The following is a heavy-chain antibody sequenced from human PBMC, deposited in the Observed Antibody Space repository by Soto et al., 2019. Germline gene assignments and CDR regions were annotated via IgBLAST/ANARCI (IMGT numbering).Heavy chain of an antibody. J-gene: IGHJ4*02. V-gene: IGHV3-23*01. D-gene: IGHD3-22*01. CDR3: AKVFYYDDSSGYYYFDY. Sequence: GWSLRLSCAASGFTFSSYAVSWVRQAPWTVPEWISSISGSGSTIYYADSVKGRFTIYRDNSKNTLYLQMSSLRAEDTAVYYCAKVFYYDDSSGYYYFDYWGQGILLTVSS. CDR1: GFTFSSYA. CDR2: ISGSGSTI.